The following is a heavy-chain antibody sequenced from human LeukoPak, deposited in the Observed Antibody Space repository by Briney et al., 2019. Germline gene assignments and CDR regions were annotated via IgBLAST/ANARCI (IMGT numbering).Heavy chain of an antibody. CDR1: GFTFDDYG. J-gene: IGHJ4*02. CDR3: ARESSSGDDYFDY. V-gene: IGHV3-7*01. D-gene: IGHD6-6*01. CDR2: IKQDGSEK. Sequence: GGSLRLSCAASGFTFDDYGMSWVRQVPGKGLEWVANIKQDGSEKYYVDSVKGRFTISRDNAKNSLYLQMNSLRAEDTAVYYCARESSSGDDYFDYWGQGTLVTVSS.